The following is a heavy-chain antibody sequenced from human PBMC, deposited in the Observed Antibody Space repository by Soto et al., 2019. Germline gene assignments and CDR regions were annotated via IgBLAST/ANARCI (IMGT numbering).Heavy chain of an antibody. CDR3: ARGHSTDCSNGVCSFFYNHEMDV. V-gene: IGHV1-2*04. D-gene: IGHD2-8*01. CDR1: GYSFTDYH. Sequence: ASVKVSCKASGYSFTDYHIHWVRQAPGEGLEWLGRINPKSGGTSTAQKFQGWVTMTRDRSISTVYMELTRLRSDDTAVYFCARGHSTDCSNGVCSFFYNHEMDVWGQGTTVTVSS. CDR2: INPKSGGT. J-gene: IGHJ6*02.